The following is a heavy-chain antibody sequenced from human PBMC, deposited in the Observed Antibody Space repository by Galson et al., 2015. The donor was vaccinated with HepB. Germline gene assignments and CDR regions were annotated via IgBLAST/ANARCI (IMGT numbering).Heavy chain of an antibody. CDR1: GFTFSSYS. J-gene: IGHJ4*02. CDR3: LSYCSSTSCYDSDY. D-gene: IGHD2-2*01. Sequence: SLRLSCAASGFTFSSYSMNWVRQAPGKGLEWVSYISSSSSTIYYADSVKGRFTISRDNAKNSLYLQMNSLRDEDTAVYYCLSYCSSTSCYDSDYWGQGTLVTVSS. CDR2: ISSSSSTI. V-gene: IGHV3-48*02.